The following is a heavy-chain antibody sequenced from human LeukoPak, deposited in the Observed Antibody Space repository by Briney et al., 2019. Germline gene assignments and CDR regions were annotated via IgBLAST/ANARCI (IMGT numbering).Heavy chain of an antibody. CDR3: ARGGIRLDCSSTSCYRRFDP. Sequence: ASVKVSCKASGYTFTGYYMHWVRQAPGQVLEWMGWINPNSGGTNYAQKFQGRVTMTRDTSISTAYMELSRLRSDDTAVYYCARGGIRLDCSSTSCYRRFDPWGQGTLVTVSS. CDR1: GYTFTGYY. J-gene: IGHJ5*02. D-gene: IGHD2-2*01. CDR2: INPNSGGT. V-gene: IGHV1-2*02.